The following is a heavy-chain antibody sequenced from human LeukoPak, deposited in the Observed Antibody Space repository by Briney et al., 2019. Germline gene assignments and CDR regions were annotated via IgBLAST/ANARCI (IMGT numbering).Heavy chain of an antibody. CDR1: GGSINSYY. CDR2: IYYGGST. J-gene: IGHJ4*02. CDR3: ARGPFRIAAAGYFDY. V-gene: IGHV4-59*08. Sequence: KPSETLSLTCTVSGGSINSYYWSWIRQPPGKGLEWIGYIYYGGSTNYNPSLKSRVTISVDTSKKQFSLKLTSVTAADTAVYYCARGPFRIAAAGYFDYWGQGTLVTVSS. D-gene: IGHD6-13*01.